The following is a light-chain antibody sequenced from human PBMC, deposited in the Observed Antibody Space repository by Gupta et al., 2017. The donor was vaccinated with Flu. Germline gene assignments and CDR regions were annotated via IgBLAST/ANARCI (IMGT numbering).Light chain of an antibody. CDR2: DAS. V-gene: IGKV3-11*01. CDR3: QQRNGGHPVLT. Sequence: ESVLTQSPVTLSLSPGDRASLSCRASQSIGRYLAWYQQKPGQAPRRLICDASNRAKGIRARFSGSGVGTDFSLTISSREPEDFAVYYCQQRNGGHPVLTFGGGTKVEMK. J-gene: IGKJ4*01. CDR1: QSIGRY.